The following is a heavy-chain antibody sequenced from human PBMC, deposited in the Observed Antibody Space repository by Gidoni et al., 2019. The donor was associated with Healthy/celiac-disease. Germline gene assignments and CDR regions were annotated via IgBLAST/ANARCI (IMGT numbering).Heavy chain of an antibody. CDR3: ARHDGYCTNGVCYNFDY. D-gene: IGHD2-8*01. V-gene: IGHV4-39*01. Sequence: QLQLQESGPGLVKPSETLSLTCTVSGGSISSSSYYWGWIRQPPGKGLEWIGSIYYSGSTYYNPSLKSRVTISVDTSKNQFSLKLSSVTAADTAVYYCARHDGYCTNGVCYNFDYWGQGTLVTVSS. J-gene: IGHJ4*02. CDR1: GGSISSSSYY. CDR2: IYYSGST.